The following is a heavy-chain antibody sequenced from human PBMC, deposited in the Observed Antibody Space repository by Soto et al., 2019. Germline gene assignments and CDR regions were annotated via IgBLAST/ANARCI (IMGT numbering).Heavy chain of an antibody. CDR3: ARDNAVADNIDY. D-gene: IGHD6-19*01. Sequence: GGSLRLSCAASGFTFSSYGMHWVRQAPGKGLEWVAVIWYDGSNKYYADSVKGRFTISRDNSKNTLYLQMNSLRAEDTAVYYCARDNAVADNIDYRGQGTLVTVSS. V-gene: IGHV3-33*01. J-gene: IGHJ4*02. CDR1: GFTFSSYG. CDR2: IWYDGSNK.